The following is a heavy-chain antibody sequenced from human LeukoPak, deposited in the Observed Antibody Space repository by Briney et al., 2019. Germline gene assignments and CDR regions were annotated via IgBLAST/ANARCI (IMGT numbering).Heavy chain of an antibody. CDR2: IHGGGST. D-gene: IGHD3-10*01. CDR1: GFTFSSYA. J-gene: IGHJ4*02. CDR3: VRDYVGDY. Sequence: GGSLRLSCAASGFTFSSYAMSWVRQAPGKGLEWVSLIHGGGSTYYADSVKGRFIISRDNSKNTLFLQMNSLRAEDTAVYYCVRDYVGDYWGQGTLVTVSS. V-gene: IGHV3-53*01.